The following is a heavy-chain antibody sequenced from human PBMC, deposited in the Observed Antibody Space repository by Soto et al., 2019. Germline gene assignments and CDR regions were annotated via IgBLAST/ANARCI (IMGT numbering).Heavy chain of an antibody. J-gene: IGHJ4*02. V-gene: IGHV4-30-2*01. CDR1: EGSISSGGYY. Sequence: SETLSLTCTVSEGSISSGGYYWSWIRQHPGKGLEWVGYIYHSGSTNYNPSLKSRVTISVDRSKNQFSPKLSSVTAADTAVYYCARVMRSGTHFDYSGQGTLVTVSS. CDR2: IYHSGST. D-gene: IGHD3-10*01. CDR3: ARVMRSGTHFDY.